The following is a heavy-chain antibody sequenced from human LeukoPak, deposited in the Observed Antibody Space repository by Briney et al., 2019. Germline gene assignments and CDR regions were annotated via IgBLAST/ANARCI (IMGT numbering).Heavy chain of an antibody. D-gene: IGHD1-1*01. CDR2: IKQDGSEK. Sequence: HPGGSLRLSCVASGFPFSSYGMHWVRQAPGKGLEWVANIKQDGSEKYYVDSVKGRFTISRDNAKNSLYLQMNSLRAEDTAVYYCATPPGSSPRTGTRDYWGQGTLVTVSS. CDR1: GFPFSSYG. J-gene: IGHJ4*02. CDR3: ATPPGSSPRTGTRDY. V-gene: IGHV3-7*01.